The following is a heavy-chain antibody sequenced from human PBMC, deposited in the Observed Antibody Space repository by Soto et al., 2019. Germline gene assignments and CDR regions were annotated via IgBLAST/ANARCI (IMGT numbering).Heavy chain of an antibody. D-gene: IGHD1-26*01. CDR3: VQGGSHSSFDD. Sequence: GESLRLSCAASGFTFSSYAMSWVRQAPGKGLEWVSAISGSGSSTYYADSVKGRFTISRDNSKNTRYMQMNSLRAEYTAVYFCVQGGSHSSFDDWGQGTLVTVSS. CDR2: ISGSGSST. CDR1: GFTFSSYA. J-gene: IGHJ4*02. V-gene: IGHV3-23*01.